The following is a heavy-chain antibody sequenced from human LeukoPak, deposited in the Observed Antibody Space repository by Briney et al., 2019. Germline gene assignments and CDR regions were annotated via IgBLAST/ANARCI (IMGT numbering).Heavy chain of an antibody. Sequence: ASVKVSCKASGYTFTSYAMNWVRQAPGQGLKWMGWINTNTGNPTYAQGFTGRFVFSLDTSVSTAYLQISSLKAEDTAVYYCASAPIDYSNYRYYMDVWGKGTTVTVSS. J-gene: IGHJ6*03. CDR1: GYTFTSYA. CDR2: INTNTGNP. D-gene: IGHD4-11*01. V-gene: IGHV7-4-1*02. CDR3: ASAPIDYSNYRYYMDV.